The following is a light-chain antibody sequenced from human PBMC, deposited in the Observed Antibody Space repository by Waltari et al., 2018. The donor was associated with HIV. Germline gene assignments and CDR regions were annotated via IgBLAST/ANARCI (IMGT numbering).Light chain of an antibody. J-gene: IGKJ4*01. CDR2: GPS. CDR1: QSVGSY. CDR3: HQYNKWPRGT. V-gene: IGKV3-15*01. Sequence: VMTQSPATVSVSPGGRATPPCRASQSVGSYLAWYQQKPGQAPRLLIYGPSTRATGIPTRFSGSGSGTEFTLTISSLKSEDFAVYYCHQYNKWPRGTFGGGTKVEV.